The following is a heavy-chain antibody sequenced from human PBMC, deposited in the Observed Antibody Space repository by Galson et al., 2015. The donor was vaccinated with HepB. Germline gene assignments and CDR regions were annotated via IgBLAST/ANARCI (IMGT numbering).Heavy chain of an antibody. V-gene: IGHV3-53*01. CDR1: GFTVSSNY. CDR2: IYSGGST. J-gene: IGHJ4*02. Sequence: SLRLSCAASGFTVSSNYMSWVRQAPGKGLEWVSVIYSGGSTYYADSVKGRFTISRDNSKNTLYLQMNSLRAEDTAVYYCASTAESSGYYYRALPFDYWGQGTLVTVSS. CDR3: ASTAESSGYYYRALPFDY. D-gene: IGHD3-22*01.